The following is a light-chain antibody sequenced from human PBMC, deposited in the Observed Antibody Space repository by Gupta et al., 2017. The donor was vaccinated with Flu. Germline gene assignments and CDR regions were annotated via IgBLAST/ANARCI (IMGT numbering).Light chain of an antibody. CDR3: SSYAGRVTWV. CDR2: DVT. Sequence: QSAPTQPRSVSGSPGQSVTIPCTGTRTDVGGSNRVSWYEQPPGNARRLILYDVTERAAGVPDRFSGSKSGNTASLTISGRQADEEADYYSSSYAGRVTWVFGTGTTVTVL. J-gene: IGLJ1*01. CDR1: RTDVGGSNR. V-gene: IGLV2-11*01.